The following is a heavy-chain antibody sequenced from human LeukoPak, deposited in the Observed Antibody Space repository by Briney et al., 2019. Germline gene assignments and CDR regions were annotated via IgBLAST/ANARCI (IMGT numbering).Heavy chain of an antibody. CDR2: IYYSGST. CDR1: GGSISSSSYY. CDR3: ASYSSGWSY. D-gene: IGHD6-19*01. Sequence: PSETLSLTCTVSGGSISSSSYYWGWIRQPPGKGLEWIGSIYYSGSTYYNPSLKSRVTISVDTSKNQFSLKLSSATAADTAVYYCASYSSGWSYWGQGTLVTVSS. V-gene: IGHV4-39*07. J-gene: IGHJ4*02.